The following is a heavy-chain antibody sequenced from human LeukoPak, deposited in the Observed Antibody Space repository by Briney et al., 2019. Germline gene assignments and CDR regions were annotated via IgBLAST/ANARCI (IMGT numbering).Heavy chain of an antibody. CDR1: GGSFSGHY. CDR2: INHSGST. Sequence: SETLSLTCAVYGGSFSGHYWSWIRQPPGKGLEWIGEINHSGSTNYNPSLKSRVTISVDTSKNQFSLKLSSVTAADTAVYYCARLLYSGYYFDYWGQGTLVTVSS. CDR3: ARLLYSGYYFDY. D-gene: IGHD2-2*02. J-gene: IGHJ4*02. V-gene: IGHV4-34*01.